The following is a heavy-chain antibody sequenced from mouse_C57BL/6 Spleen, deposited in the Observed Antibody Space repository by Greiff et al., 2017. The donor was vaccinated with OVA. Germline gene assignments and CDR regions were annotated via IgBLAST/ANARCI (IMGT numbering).Heavy chain of an antibody. CDR1: GFTFSDYG. V-gene: IGHV5-17*01. D-gene: IGHD1-1*01. CDR3: ARAIVAKYFDV. J-gene: IGHJ1*03. CDR2: ISSGSSTI. Sequence: EVKLMESGGGLEKPGGSLKLSCAASGFTFSDYGMHWVRQAPEKGLEWVAYISSGSSTIYYADTVKGRFTISRDNAKNTLFLQMTSLRSEDTAMYYCARAIVAKYFDVWGTGTTVTVSS.